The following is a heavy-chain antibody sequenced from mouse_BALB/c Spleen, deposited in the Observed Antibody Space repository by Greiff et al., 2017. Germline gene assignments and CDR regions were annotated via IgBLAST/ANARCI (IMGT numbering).Heavy chain of an antibody. J-gene: IGHJ1*01. Sequence: LQESGAELVRPGSSVKISCKASGYAFSSYWMNWVKQRPGQGLEWIGQIYPGDGDTNYNGKFKGKATLTADKSSSTAYMQLSSLTSEDSAVYFCARGRDYWYFDVWGAGTTVTVSS. CDR1: GYAFSSYW. V-gene: IGHV1-80*01. CDR3: ARGRDYWYFDV. CDR2: IYPGDGDT.